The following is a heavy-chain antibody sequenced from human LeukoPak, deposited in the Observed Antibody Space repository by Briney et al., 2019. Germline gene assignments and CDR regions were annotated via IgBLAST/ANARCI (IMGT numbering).Heavy chain of an antibody. V-gene: IGHV3-7*01. CDR1: GFTFNSYW. D-gene: IGHD3-10*01. Sequence: PGGSLRLSCAASGFTFNSYWMSWVRQAPGKGLEGVANIKEDGSEKYYVDSVKGRFTISRDNAKNSLYLQMNSLRGEDTAVYYCAGDRRWFGGSYFWGQGALVTVSS. J-gene: IGHJ4*02. CDR2: IKEDGSEK. CDR3: AGDRRWFGGSYF.